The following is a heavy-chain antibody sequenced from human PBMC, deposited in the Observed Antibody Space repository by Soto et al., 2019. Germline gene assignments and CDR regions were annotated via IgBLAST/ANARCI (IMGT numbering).Heavy chain of an antibody. Sequence: QVQLQESGPGLVKPSQTLSLTCTVSGGSISSGGYYWSWIRQHPGKGLEWIGYIYYSGSTYYNPSLKSRVTISVDTSKNQFSLKLSSVTAADTAVYGCAREYGSGSYQAGWFDPWGQGTLVTVSS. CDR3: AREYGSGSYQAGWFDP. V-gene: IGHV4-31*03. J-gene: IGHJ5*02. D-gene: IGHD3-10*01. CDR2: IYYSGST. CDR1: GGSISSGGYY.